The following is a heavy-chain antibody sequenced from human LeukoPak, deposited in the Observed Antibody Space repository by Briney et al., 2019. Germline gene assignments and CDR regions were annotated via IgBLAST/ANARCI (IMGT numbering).Heavy chain of an antibody. V-gene: IGHV3-23*03. J-gene: IGHJ2*01. CDR1: GFTFSNYA. D-gene: IGHD5/OR15-5a*01. Sequence: GGSLRLSCAASGFTFSNYAMTWVRQAPGKGLEWVSIIYSGGSTYYADSVKGRFTISRDNSKNTLYLQMNSLRAEDTAVYYCAKAPRDSTTRYFDLWGRGTLVTVSS. CDR2: IYSGGST. CDR3: AKAPRDSTTRYFDL.